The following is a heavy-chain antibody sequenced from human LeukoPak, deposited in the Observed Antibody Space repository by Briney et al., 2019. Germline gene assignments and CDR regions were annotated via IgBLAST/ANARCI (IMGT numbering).Heavy chain of an antibody. CDR1: GFTFSSSA. D-gene: IGHD5-24*01. CDR2: IVLGSGNT. CDR3: AADNQQITV. Sequence: GPSVKVSCKASGFTFSSSAMQWVRQARGQRLEWIGWIVLGSGNTNYAQKFQERVTITRDMSTSTAYMELSSLRSEDTAVYYCAADNQQITVWGQGTLVAVSS. J-gene: IGHJ4*02. V-gene: IGHV1-58*02.